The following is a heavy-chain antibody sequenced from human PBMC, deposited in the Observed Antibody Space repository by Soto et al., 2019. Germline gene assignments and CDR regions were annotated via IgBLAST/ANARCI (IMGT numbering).Heavy chain of an antibody. J-gene: IGHJ4*02. CDR2: ISYDGSNK. CDR1: GFTFSSYG. V-gene: IGHV3-30*18. Sequence: PGGSLRLSCAASGFTFSSYGMHWVRQAPGKGLEWVAVISYDGSNKYYADSVKGRFTISRDNSKNTLYLQMNSLRAEDTAVYYCAKEAYYGGNPDYWGQGTLVTVSS. CDR3: AKEAYYGGNPDY. D-gene: IGHD4-17*01.